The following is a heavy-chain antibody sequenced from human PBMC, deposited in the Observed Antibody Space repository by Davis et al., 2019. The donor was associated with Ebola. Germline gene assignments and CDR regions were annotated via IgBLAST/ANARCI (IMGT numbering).Heavy chain of an antibody. V-gene: IGHV3-15*01. CDR2: IKSLRDGGTV. CDR1: GVTFTTAW. D-gene: IGHD3-3*01. J-gene: IGHJ4*02. CDR3: ATLVALRFPDQ. Sequence: GESLKISCEVSGVTFTTAWLTWVRQAPGKGLEWVGRIKSLRDGGTVNYATAVKGRFIISRDDSQNTLTLQMNSLRTEDSAVYYCATLVALRFPDQWGQGTLVIVS.